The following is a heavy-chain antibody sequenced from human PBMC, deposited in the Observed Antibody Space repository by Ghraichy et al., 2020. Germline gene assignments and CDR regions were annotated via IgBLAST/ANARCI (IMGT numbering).Heavy chain of an antibody. CDR2: ISGSGGST. Sequence: GGSLRLSCAASGFTFSSYAMSWVRQAPGKGLEWVSAISGSGGSTYYADSVKGRFTISRDNSKNTLYLQMNSLRAEDTAVYYCARGVYYYYYYYMDVWGKGTTVTVSS. CDR1: GFTFSSYA. D-gene: IGHD6-13*01. J-gene: IGHJ6*03. V-gene: IGHV3-23*01. CDR3: ARGVYYYYYYYMDV.